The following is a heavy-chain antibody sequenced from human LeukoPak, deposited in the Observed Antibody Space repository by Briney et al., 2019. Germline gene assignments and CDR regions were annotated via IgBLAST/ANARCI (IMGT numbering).Heavy chain of an antibody. CDR2: TTHGGSI. V-gene: IGHV4-34*01. CDR3: ARGVSRYGDLFVDY. CDR1: GGSFSGYY. J-gene: IGHJ4*02. Sequence: SETLSLTCAVYGGSFSGYYWSWIRHPPRKGLEWISETTHGGSINYNKSLKSRVTISVDTSKHQYSLNLSSVAAADTAVYYCARGVSRYGDLFVDYWGQGPLVTVSS. D-gene: IGHD4-17*01.